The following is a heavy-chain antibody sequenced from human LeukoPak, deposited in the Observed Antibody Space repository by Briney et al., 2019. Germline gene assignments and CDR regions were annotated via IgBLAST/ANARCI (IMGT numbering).Heavy chain of an antibody. CDR2: ISGSGGST. CDR1: GLTFSNVW. J-gene: IGHJ4*02. CDR3: AKDATYCSGGSCGGYYFDY. D-gene: IGHD2-15*01. Sequence: GGSLRLSCVVSGLTFSNVWMSWVRQAPGKGLEWVSAISGSGGSTYYADSVKGRFTISRDNSKNTLYLQMNSLRAEDTAVYYCAKDATYCSGGSCGGYYFDYWGQGTLVTVSS. V-gene: IGHV3-23*01.